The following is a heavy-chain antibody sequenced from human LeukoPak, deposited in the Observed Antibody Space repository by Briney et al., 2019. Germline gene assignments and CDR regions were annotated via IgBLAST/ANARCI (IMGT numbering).Heavy chain of an antibody. V-gene: IGHV3-30*02. CDR1: GFSFSSNY. CDR2: IRYDGSNK. D-gene: IGHD3-10*01. Sequence: HPGGSLRLSCAASGFSFSSNYMSWVRQTPGKGLEGVAFIRYDGSNKYYADSVKGRFTISRDNSQNTLYVQMNSLRAEDTAVYYCAKGSDGYYGDGSGSCWGQGTLVTVSS. J-gene: IGHJ4*02. CDR3: AKGSDGYYGDGSGSC.